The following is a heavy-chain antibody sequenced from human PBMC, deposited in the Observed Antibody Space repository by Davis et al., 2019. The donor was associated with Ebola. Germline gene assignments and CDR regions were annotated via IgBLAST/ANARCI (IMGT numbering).Heavy chain of an antibody. CDR1: GYTFTSYT. CDR3: ARGFAGGVTLCTSTSCYGNYFDY. J-gene: IGHJ4*02. Sequence: ASVKVSCKASGYTFTSYTISWVRQAPGQGLEWMGWINPKSGGTNYAQNFQGWVTMTRDTSISTAYMELSRLRSDDTAVYYCARGFAGGVTLCTSTSCYGNYFDYWGQGTLVTVSS. V-gene: IGHV1-2*04. D-gene: IGHD2-2*01. CDR2: INPKSGGT.